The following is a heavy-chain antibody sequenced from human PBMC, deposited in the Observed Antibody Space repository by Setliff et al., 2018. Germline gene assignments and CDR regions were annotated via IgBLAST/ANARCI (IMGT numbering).Heavy chain of an antibody. J-gene: IGHJ5*02. Sequence: GSLRLSCAASGFTFSSYWMSWVRQAPGKGLEWIGEINHSGSTNYNPSLKSRVTMSVDTSKNQFSLRLSSVTAADTAIYYCARDRLRGWFDPWGQGTLVTVSS. CDR3: ARDRLRGWFDP. CDR2: INHSGST. CDR1: GFTFSSYW. D-gene: IGHD2-21*02. V-gene: IGHV4-34*01.